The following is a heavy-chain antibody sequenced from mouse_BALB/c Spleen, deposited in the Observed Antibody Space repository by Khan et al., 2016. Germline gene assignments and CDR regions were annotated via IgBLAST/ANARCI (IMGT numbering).Heavy chain of an antibody. CDR2: IHYSGST. CDR3: ARYYCGGAPWFAY. J-gene: IGHJ3*01. CDR1: GFSITSDYS. D-gene: IGHD1-1*01. V-gene: IGHV3-1*02. Sequence: EVQLQESGPDLVKPSQSLSLTCTVTGFSITSDYSWHWIRQFPGNKLEWMGYIHYSGSTNYNPSLKSRISITRDTSKYQFFLQLNSVTTEDTATLYCARYYCGGAPWFAYGGQGALVTVSA.